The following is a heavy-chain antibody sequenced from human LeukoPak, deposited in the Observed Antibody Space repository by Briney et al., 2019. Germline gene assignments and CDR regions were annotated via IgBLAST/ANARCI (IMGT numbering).Heavy chain of an antibody. V-gene: IGHV4-59*08. CDR1: GGSISSYY. D-gene: IGHD3-10*01. J-gene: IGHJ4*02. CDR3: ARHYYYGSGSYPIDY. CDR2: IYYSGST. Sequence: PSETLSLTCTVSGGSISSYYWSWIRQPPGKGLEWIGYIYYSGSTNYNPSLKSRVTISVDTSKNQFSLKLSSVTAADTAVYYCARHYYYGSGSYPIDYWGQGTLVTVSS.